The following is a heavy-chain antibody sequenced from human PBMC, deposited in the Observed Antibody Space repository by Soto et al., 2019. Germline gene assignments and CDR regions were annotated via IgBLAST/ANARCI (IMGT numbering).Heavy chain of an antibody. CDR3: ARDGGGY. J-gene: IGHJ4*02. CDR1: GFTFSSYA. V-gene: IGHV3-30-3*01. Sequence: QVQLVESGGGMVQPGRSLRLSCAASGFTFSSYAMHWVRQAPGKGLEWVAVISYDGSNKYYADSVKGRFTISRDNSKNTLYLQMNSLRAEDTAVYYCARDGGGYWGQGTLVNVSS. D-gene: IGHD3-16*01. CDR2: ISYDGSNK.